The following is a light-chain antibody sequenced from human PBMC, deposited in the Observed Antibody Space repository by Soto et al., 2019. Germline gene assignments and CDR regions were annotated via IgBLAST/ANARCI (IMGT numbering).Light chain of an antibody. J-gene: IGKJ2*01. Sequence: RMTQSPSSFSASTGDRVTITCRASQPIKTYLAWYQQKPGKAPRLLIYAASALQSGVPSRFSGSGSGTDFALSITYLQSEDFATYYCQQSYSYPYTFGQGTKLEIK. CDR3: QQSYSYPYT. V-gene: IGKV1-8*01. CDR1: QPIKTY. CDR2: AAS.